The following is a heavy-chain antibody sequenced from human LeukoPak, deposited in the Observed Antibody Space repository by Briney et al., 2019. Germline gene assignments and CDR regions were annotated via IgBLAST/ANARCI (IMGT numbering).Heavy chain of an antibody. J-gene: IGHJ4*02. Sequence: ASGKVSCKASGYTFTGYYMHWVRQHPGQGLEWMGWINPNSGGTNHAQKFQGRVSMTRDTSISRAYMELSRLRSDGTAVYYCARGESSSTSWGKGTLVTVSS. CDR2: INPNSGGT. CDR1: GYTFTGYY. D-gene: IGHD2-2*01. CDR3: ARGESSSTS. V-gene: IGHV1-2*02.